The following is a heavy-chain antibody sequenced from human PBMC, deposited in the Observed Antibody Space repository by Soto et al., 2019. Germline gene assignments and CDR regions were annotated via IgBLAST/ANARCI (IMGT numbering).Heavy chain of an antibody. CDR2: ITSSSTNFT. Sequence: GGSLRLSCAASGFTFSDYYMSWIRQAPGKGLEWVAYITSSSTNFTNYADSVRGRFTISRDNARDSVYLQMNSLRPEDTAVYYCVRDRGYSGYTFWGQGTQVTVSS. D-gene: IGHD5-12*01. J-gene: IGHJ4*02. V-gene: IGHV3-11*06. CDR1: GFTFSDYY. CDR3: VRDRGYSGYTF.